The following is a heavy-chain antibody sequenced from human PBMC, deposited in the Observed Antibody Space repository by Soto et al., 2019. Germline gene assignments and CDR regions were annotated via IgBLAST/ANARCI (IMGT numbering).Heavy chain of an antibody. V-gene: IGHV5-10-1*01. CDR1: GYSFTSYW. CDR3: ARHAIRSYYYYGMDV. CDR2: IDPSDSYT. J-gene: IGHJ6*02. Sequence: GESLKISCKGSGYSFTSYWISWVRQMPGKGLEWMGRIDPSDSYTNYSPSFQGHVTISADKSISTAYLQWSSLKASDTAMYYCARHAIRSYYYYGMDVWGQGTTVTVSS.